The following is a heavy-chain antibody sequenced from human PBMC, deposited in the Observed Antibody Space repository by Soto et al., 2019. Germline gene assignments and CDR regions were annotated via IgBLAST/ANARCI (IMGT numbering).Heavy chain of an antibody. CDR3: ARGGCSSTSCHTRLNWFDP. J-gene: IGHJ5*02. Sequence: EVQLVESGGGLVQPGGSLRLSCVASGFTFSSYEMNWVRQAPGKGLEWVSYISSSGHTIYYADSVKGRFTISRDNAKNSLSLQMNSLRAEDTAVYYCARGGCSSTSCHTRLNWFDPWGQGTLVTVSS. CDR2: ISSSGHTI. D-gene: IGHD2-2*02. V-gene: IGHV3-48*03. CDR1: GFTFSSYE.